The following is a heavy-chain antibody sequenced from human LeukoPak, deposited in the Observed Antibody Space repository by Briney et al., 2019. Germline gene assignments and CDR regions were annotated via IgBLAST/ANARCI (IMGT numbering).Heavy chain of an antibody. CDR3: ARETRGSYAFDI. D-gene: IGHD3-10*01. Sequence: PGRSLRLSCAASGFTFSSSAMHWVRQAPGKGLRWMAVISYDGSNKYYADSVKGRFTISRDNSKNTLYLQMNSLRAEDTAVYYCARETRGSYAFDIWGQGTMVTVSS. J-gene: IGHJ3*02. V-gene: IGHV3-30-3*01. CDR1: GFTFSSSA. CDR2: ISYDGSNK.